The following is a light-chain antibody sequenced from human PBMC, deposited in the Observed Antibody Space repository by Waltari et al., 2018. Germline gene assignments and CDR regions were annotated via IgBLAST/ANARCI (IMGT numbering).Light chain of an antibody. CDR1: RNVLSSSHYKNS. V-gene: IGKV4-1*01. J-gene: IGKJ4*01. Sequence: DIVMTQSPESLPVSLGERATLNGRTRRNVLSSSHYKNSLAWYQQKPGQPPKLLIYWASTRESGVPARFTGSGSGTDFTLTISSLQAEDVAVYYCQQYYSTPLTFGGGTKVEIK. CDR2: WAS. CDR3: QQYYSTPLT.